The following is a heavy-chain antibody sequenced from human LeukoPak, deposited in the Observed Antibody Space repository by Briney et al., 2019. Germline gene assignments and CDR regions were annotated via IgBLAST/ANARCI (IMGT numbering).Heavy chain of an antibody. CDR1: GGSMKSYY. CDR3: ATSSDISSYYYARFDF. Sequence: SETLSLTCTVSGGSMKSYYWSWIRQSPGKVLEWIGYISYSGVTNYNPSLKSRVIISLDTSTNQFSLKLSSVTAADTAIYYCATSSDISSYYYARFDFWGQGALATVSS. J-gene: IGHJ4*02. V-gene: IGHV4-59*01. D-gene: IGHD3-22*01. CDR2: ISYSGVT.